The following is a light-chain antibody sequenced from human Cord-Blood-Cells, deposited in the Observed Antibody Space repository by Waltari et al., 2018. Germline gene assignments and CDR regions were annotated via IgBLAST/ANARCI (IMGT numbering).Light chain of an antibody. CDR2: VSA. Sequence: EIVLTQSPATLSLSPGERATLSCRASKSVSRYLAWYQRKPGQAPSLLIYVSAYRATGIPARFSGSGAETDFTLSISCLEPGDFAVYDCQQRSNGPLPCGAGTKVAI. V-gene: IGKV3-11*01. J-gene: IGKJ4*01. CDR1: KSVSRY. CDR3: QQRSNGPLP.